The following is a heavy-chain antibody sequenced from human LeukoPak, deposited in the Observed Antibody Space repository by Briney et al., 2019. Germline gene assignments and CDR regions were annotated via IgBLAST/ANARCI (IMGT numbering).Heavy chain of an antibody. J-gene: IGHJ4*02. CDR1: GFTFNNYA. CDR2: ISGSGGTT. V-gene: IGHV3-23*01. D-gene: IGHD4-17*01. Sequence: GGSLRLSCAASGFTFNNYAMNWVRQAPGKGLEWVSVISGSGGTTYYADSVKGRFTISRDSSKNTLYLQMNSLRAEDTAVYYCARDDYGDFLPNDYWGQGTLVAVSS. CDR3: ARDDYGDFLPNDY.